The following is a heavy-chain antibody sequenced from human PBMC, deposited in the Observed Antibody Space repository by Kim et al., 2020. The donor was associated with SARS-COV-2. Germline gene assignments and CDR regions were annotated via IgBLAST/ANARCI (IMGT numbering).Heavy chain of an antibody. J-gene: IGHJ4*02. D-gene: IGHD2-2*01. CDR3: ARSIVVAAAADS. Sequence: ASVKVSCKASGYSFSNYGFTWVRQAPEQGLEWMGWMSGYNGHTTYAQKLQGRVTMTTDTSTSTAYMELRSLTSDDTAMYYCARSIVVAAAADSWGQGTLVTVSS. V-gene: IGHV1-18*01. CDR1: GYSFSNYG. CDR2: MSGYNGHT.